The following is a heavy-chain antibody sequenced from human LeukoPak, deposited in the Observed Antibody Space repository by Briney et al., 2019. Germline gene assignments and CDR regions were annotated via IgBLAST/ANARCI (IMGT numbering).Heavy chain of an antibody. CDR2: ISSGGSGT. D-gene: IGHD3-16*01. Sequence: GGAVRLSCAASGFTFSSYAMSWVRQAPGKGLEWVSAISSGGSGTYYADSVKGRFTISRDNSKNTLYLQMNSLRADDTAVYYCARRGASKTFDYWGQGNLVSVSS. CDR1: GFTFSSYA. V-gene: IGHV3-23*01. CDR3: ARRGASKTFDY. J-gene: IGHJ4*02.